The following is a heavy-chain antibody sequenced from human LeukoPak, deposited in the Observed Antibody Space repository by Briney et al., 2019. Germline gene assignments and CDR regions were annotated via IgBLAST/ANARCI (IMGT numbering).Heavy chain of an antibody. CDR3: ARVTMIVNWFDP. V-gene: IGHV1-2*02. CDR1: GYTFTSYA. CDR2: INPNSGGT. Sequence: GASVKVSCKASGYTFTSYAMHWVRQAPGQGLEWMGWINPNSGGTNYAQKFQGRVTMTRDTSISTAYMELSRLRSDDTAVYYCARVTMIVNWFDPWGQGTLVTVSS. J-gene: IGHJ5*02. D-gene: IGHD3-22*01.